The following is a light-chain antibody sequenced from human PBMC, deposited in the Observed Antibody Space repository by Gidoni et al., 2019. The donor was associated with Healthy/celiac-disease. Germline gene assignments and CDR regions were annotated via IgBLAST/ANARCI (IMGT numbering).Light chain of an antibody. CDR1: QAISNY. CDR3: QKYDSAPWT. Sequence: IRMTQSPSSLSASVGDRVTITCRASQAISNYLAWYQQKPGKVPKLLIYAASTLQSGVPSRFSGSGSGTDFTLTISSLQPEDVATYYCQKYDSAPWTFXQXTKVXIK. J-gene: IGKJ1*01. V-gene: IGKV1-27*01. CDR2: AAS.